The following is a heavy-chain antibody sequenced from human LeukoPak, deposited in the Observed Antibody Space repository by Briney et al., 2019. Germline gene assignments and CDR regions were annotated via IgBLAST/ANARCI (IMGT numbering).Heavy chain of an antibody. CDR3: ARISSSFRFDP. Sequence: SETLSLTCTVSGGSISSYYWSWIRQPPGKGLEWIGYIYYSGSTNYNPSLKSRVTISVDTSKNQFSLKLSSVTAADTAVYYCARISSSFRFDPWGQGTLVTVSS. D-gene: IGHD6-6*01. CDR1: GGSISSYY. V-gene: IGHV4-59*08. J-gene: IGHJ5*02. CDR2: IYYSGST.